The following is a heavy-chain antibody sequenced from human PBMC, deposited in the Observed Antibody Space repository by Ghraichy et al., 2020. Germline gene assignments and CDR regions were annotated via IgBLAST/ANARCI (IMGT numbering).Heavy chain of an antibody. J-gene: IGHJ6*03. CDR1: GYTFNNYG. Sequence: ASVKVSCKALGYTFNNYGVSWVRQAPGQGLEWVGWISTNTGHTSYVPSLQGRITMTTDTSTTTAYMELRSLRSDDTAVYYCARSVVRIAAALMDVWGTGTTVTVSS. V-gene: IGHV1-18*01. D-gene: IGHD6-13*01. CDR3: ARSVVRIAAALMDV. CDR2: ISTNTGHT.